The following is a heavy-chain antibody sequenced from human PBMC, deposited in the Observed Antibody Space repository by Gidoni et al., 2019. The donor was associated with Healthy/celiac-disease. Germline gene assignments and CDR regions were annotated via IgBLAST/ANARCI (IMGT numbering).Heavy chain of an antibody. CDR1: GFTFSSYA. D-gene: IGHD4-17*01. V-gene: IGHV3-23*01. J-gene: IGHJ4*02. CDR3: AKGETVTTDCYFDY. Sequence: EVQLLESGGGWVQLGGSLRLSCAASGFTFSSYAMSWVRQAPGKGLEWVSAISGSGGSTYYADSVKGRFTISRDNSKNTLYLQMNSLRAEDTAVYYCAKGETVTTDCYFDYWGQGTLVTVSS. CDR2: ISGSGGST.